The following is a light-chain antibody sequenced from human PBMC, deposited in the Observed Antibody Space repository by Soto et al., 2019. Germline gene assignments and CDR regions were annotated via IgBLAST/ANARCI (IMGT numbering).Light chain of an antibody. Sequence: DIVMTQSPLSLPVTPGEPASISCRSSQSLLHSNGYNYLDWYLQKPGQSPQLLIYLGSNRASGVPDWFSGSGSGTDFTLKISRVEAEDVGIYYCMQALQTPSITFGQGTRLEIK. CDR3: MQALQTPSIT. J-gene: IGKJ5*01. V-gene: IGKV2-28*01. CDR2: LGS. CDR1: QSLLHSNGYNY.